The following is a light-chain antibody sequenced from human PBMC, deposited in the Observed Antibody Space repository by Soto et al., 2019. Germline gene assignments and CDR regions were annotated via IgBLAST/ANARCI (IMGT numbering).Light chain of an antibody. CDR1: QSVSSY. Sequence: EIVLTQSPATLSLSPGERATLSCRASQSVSSYLAWYQQKPGQAPRLLIYDASNRATGIPARFSGSGSGTDSTLTISSLEPEDFAVYYCQQRNNWPKRFTFGPGTKVDIK. CDR2: DAS. J-gene: IGKJ3*01. V-gene: IGKV3-11*01. CDR3: QQRNNWPKRFT.